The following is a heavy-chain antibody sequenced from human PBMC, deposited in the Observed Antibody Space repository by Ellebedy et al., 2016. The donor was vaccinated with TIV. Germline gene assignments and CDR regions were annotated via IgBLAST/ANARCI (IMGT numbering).Heavy chain of an antibody. D-gene: IGHD2-15*01. J-gene: IGHJ3*02. V-gene: IGHV3-7*01. CDR1: GFSFSSSW. CDR3: ARDPAYSALDI. Sequence: PGGSLRLSCAASGFSFSSSWMTWVRQAPGKGLEWVANMDQGETYNYADSVKGRFTISRDNAKNLLYLQMNSLRAEDTAIYYCARDPAYSALDIWGQGTMVTVSS. CDR2: MDQGETY.